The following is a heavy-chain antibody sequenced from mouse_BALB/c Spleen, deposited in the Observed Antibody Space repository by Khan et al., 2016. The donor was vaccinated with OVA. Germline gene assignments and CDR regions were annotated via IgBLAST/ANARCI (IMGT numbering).Heavy chain of an antibody. CDR2: INPSTAYT. CDR1: GYTFINYW. CDR3: ARRGLRWDFDY. J-gene: IGHJ2*01. Sequence: VELKESGAELAKPGASVKMSCKASGYTFINYWILWVKQRPGQGLERIGYINPSTAYTEYNQNFKDKATLTADKSSRTAYMQLSSLTSEDSAVYYCARRGLRWDFDYWGQGTTLTVSS. V-gene: IGHV1-7*01. D-gene: IGHD1-1*01.